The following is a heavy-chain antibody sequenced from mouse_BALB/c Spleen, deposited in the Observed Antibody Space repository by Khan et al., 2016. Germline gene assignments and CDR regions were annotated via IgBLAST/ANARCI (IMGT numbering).Heavy chain of an antibody. Sequence: EVELVESGGGLVKPGGSLKLSCAASGFTFSSYVMSWVRQTPEKRLEWVASISSGGSTYYADSVKGRFTISRDNARNILYLQMSSLRSEDTAMYYCARGRYYGSSPYWYIDVWGAGTTVTVSS. J-gene: IGHJ1*01. CDR3: ARGRYYGSSPYWYIDV. V-gene: IGHV5-6-5*01. CDR2: ISSGGST. CDR1: GFTFSSYV. D-gene: IGHD1-1*01.